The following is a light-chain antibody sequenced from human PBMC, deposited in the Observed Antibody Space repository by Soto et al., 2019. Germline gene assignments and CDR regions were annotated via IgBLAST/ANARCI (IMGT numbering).Light chain of an antibody. Sequence: QSVLTQPASVSGSPGQSITISCTGSSSDVGTYDLVSWYQHHPGAAPKLMIYEATRRPSGISNRFSGSKSGNTASLTISGLQAEDEADYYCCSFAGSNSWVFGGGIKLTVL. CDR2: EAT. J-gene: IGLJ3*02. CDR3: CSFAGSNSWV. CDR1: SSDVGTYDL. V-gene: IGLV2-23*01.